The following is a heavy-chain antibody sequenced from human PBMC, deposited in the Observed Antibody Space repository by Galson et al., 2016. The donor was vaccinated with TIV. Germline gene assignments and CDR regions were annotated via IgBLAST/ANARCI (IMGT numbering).Heavy chain of an antibody. CDR2: ISGDGGST. Sequence: SLRLSCAASEFTFSNYAMNWVRQALGKGLEWVSAISGDGGSTYYAESMKGRFTVSKDISKNTLYLQMKSLRVEDTAVYYCAKVATGGSSYYDTQPPEYWGQGTLVTVSS. V-gene: IGHV3-23*01. CDR3: AKVATGGSSYYDTQPPEY. CDR1: EFTFSNYA. D-gene: IGHD3-22*01. J-gene: IGHJ4*02.